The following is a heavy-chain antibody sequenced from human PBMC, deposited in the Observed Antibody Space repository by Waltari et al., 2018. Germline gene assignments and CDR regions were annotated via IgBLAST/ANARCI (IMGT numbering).Heavy chain of an antibody. D-gene: IGHD4-17*01. Sequence: EVQLVESGVGLVQTGWYLCLSWSASGLPFSDHWMGWVRQVPGKGLEWVATVNFDGSDKAHVDSVRGRFTVSRDNAKNSLFLQMTSLRGDDTAVYYCARYGAYAFYDWGQGVQVTVSS. CDR1: GLPFSDHW. J-gene: IGHJ4*02. CDR2: VNFDGSDK. V-gene: IGHV3-7*01. CDR3: ARYGAYAFYD.